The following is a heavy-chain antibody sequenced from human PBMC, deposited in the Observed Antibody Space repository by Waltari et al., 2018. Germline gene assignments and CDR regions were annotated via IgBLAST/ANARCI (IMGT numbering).Heavy chain of an antibody. V-gene: IGHV3-53*01. D-gene: IGHD3-22*01. CDR3: AGGLAYYYDSSGPSFDY. Sequence: EVQLVESGGGLIQPGGSLRLSCAASGFTVSSNYMSWVRQAPGKGLEWVSVIYSGCSTYYADSVKGRFTISRDNSKNTLYLQMNSLRAEDTAVYYCAGGLAYYYDSSGPSFDYWGQGTLVTVSS. CDR2: IYSGCST. J-gene: IGHJ4*02. CDR1: GFTVSSNY.